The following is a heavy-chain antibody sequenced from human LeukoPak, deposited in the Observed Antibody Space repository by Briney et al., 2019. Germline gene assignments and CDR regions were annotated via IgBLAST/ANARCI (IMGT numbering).Heavy chain of an antibody. D-gene: IGHD3-10*01. V-gene: IGHV1-24*01. J-gene: IGHJ4*02. Sequence: ASVKVSCKVSGYSVTEVAIHWVRQAPGKGPEWMGGFDREYGETVFAQKFQGRVTLTEDTSADTAYMELSRLRSDDTAVYYCAPVRGPWLYYFDYWAREPWSPSPQ. CDR1: GYSVTEVA. CDR2: FDREYGET. CDR3: APVRGPWLYYFDY.